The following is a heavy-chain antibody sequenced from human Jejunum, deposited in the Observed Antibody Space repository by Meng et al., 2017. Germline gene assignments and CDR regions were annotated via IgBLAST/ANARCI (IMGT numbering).Heavy chain of an antibody. CDR2: VSPSSGNT. J-gene: IGHJ4*02. CDR1: GYTFTTYD. Sequence: QVQLGQSGAEMKTPGASMKVSCKASGYTFTTYDINWVRQATGQGLEWMGWVSPSSGNTRYAQKFQGRVTMTRDTSISTVYMELTSPKSDDTAVYYCARGVGDLGDYWGQGTLVTVSS. D-gene: IGHD3-16*01. CDR3: ARGVGDLGDY. V-gene: IGHV1-8*01.